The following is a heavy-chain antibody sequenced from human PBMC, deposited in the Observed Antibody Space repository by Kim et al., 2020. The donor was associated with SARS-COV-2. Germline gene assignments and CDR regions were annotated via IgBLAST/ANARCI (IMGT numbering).Heavy chain of an antibody. J-gene: IGHJ4*02. Sequence: GGSLRLSCAASGFTFSSYGMHWVRQAPGKGLEWVAVISYDGSNKYYADSVKGRFTISRDNSKNTLYLQMNSLRAEDTAVYYCAKGRVQWWEREPDFDYWGQGALVTVSS. CDR3: AKGRVQWWEREPDFDY. D-gene: IGHD1-26*01. V-gene: IGHV3-30*18. CDR1: GFTFSSYG. CDR2: ISYDGSNK.